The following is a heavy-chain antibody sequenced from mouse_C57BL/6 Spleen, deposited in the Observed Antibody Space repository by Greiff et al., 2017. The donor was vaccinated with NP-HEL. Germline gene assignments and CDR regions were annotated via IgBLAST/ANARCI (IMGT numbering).Heavy chain of an antibody. CDR2: INPSTGGT. J-gene: IGHJ2*01. V-gene: IGHV1-42*01. CDR1: GYSFTGYY. Sequence: VQLKQSGPELVKPGASVKISCKASGYSFTGYYMNWVKQSPEKSLEWIGEINPSTGGTTYNQKFKAKATLTVDKSSSTAYMQLKSLTSEDSAVYYCARYWEFFDYWGQGTTLTVSS. CDR3: ARYWEFFDY. D-gene: IGHD4-1*01.